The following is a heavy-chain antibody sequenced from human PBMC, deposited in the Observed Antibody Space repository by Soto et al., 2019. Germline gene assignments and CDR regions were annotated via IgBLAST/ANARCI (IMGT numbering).Heavy chain of an antibody. J-gene: IGHJ4*02. D-gene: IGHD2-2*01. V-gene: IGHV1-2*04. CDR1: GYTFTGYY. Sequence: QVQLVQSGAEVKKPGASVKVSCKASGYTFTGYYMHWVRQAPGQGLEWMGWINPNSGGTNYAQKFQGWVTMTRDTSIGTAYMELSRLRSYDTAVYYCARESVPVVVPAAALDYWGQGTLVTVSS. CDR3: ARESVPVVVPAAALDY. CDR2: INPNSGGT.